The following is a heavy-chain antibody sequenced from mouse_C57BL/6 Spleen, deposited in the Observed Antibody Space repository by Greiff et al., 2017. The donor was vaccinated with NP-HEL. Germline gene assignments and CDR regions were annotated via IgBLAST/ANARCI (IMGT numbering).Heavy chain of an antibody. CDR1: GFTFSDYG. CDR3: ERRGNYYGNYDYYAMDY. V-gene: IGHV5-17*01. D-gene: IGHD2-1*01. J-gene: IGHJ4*01. CDR2: ISSGSSTI. Sequence: EVQLVESGGGLVKPGRSLKLSCAASGFTFSDYGMHWVRQAPEKGLEWVAYISSGSSTIYYADTVKGRFTISRDNAKNTLFLQMTSLRSEDTAMYYCERRGNYYGNYDYYAMDYWGQGTSVTVSS.